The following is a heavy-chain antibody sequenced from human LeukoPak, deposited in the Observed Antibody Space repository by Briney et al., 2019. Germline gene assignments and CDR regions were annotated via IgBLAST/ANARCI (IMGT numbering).Heavy chain of an antibody. J-gene: IGHJ4*02. CDR2: IYYGGSA. CDR1: GGSISNGDYY. V-gene: IGHV4-30-4*08. D-gene: IGHD6-13*01. CDR3: AREPGSSSWFDY. Sequence: KPSQTLSLTCNVSGGSISNGDYYWSWIRQPPGKGLEGIGYIYYGGSAYYNPSLKSRVTISVDPSKNQFSLNLTSMTAADTAVYYCAREPGSSSWFDYWGQGTLVTVSS.